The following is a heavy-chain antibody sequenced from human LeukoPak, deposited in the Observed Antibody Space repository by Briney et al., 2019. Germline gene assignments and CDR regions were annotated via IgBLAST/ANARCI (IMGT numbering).Heavy chain of an antibody. Sequence: SETLSLTCTVSGGSISSSSYYWGWFRQPPGKGLEWIGNIYYSGSTYYNPSLKSRVTISVDTSKNQISLKLNSVTAADTAVYYCARHIDPPLVGRWGQGTLVTVSS. CDR3: ARHIDPPLVGR. D-gene: IGHD6-19*01. V-gene: IGHV4-39*01. CDR1: GGSISSSSYY. J-gene: IGHJ4*02. CDR2: IYYSGST.